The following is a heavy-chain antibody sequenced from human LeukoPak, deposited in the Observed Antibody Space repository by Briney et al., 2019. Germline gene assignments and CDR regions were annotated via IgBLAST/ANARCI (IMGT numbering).Heavy chain of an antibody. CDR2: INHSGST. D-gene: IGHD6-13*01. Sequence: NPSETLSLTCAVYGGSFSGYYWSWIRQPPGKGLEWIGEINHSGSTNYNPSLKSRVTISVDTSKNQFSLKLSSVTAADTAVYYCARPDSQQLAQKASFDPWGQGTLVTVSS. CDR1: GGSFSGYY. CDR3: ARPDSQQLAQKASFDP. V-gene: IGHV4-34*01. J-gene: IGHJ5*02.